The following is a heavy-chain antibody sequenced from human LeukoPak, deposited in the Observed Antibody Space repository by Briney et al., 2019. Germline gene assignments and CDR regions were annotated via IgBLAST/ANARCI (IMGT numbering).Heavy chain of an antibody. J-gene: IGHJ5*02. D-gene: IGHD2-15*01. CDR1: GFTFSSFE. CDR2: ISSSGSTI. V-gene: IGHV3-48*03. CDR3: AKAGGYCSGGSCYSFPWFDP. Sequence: GGSLRLSCVASGFTFSSFEMNWVRQAPGTGLEWLSYISSSGSTIYYADSVKGRFTISRDNAKNSLYLQMNSLRAEDTAVYYCAKAGGYCSGGSCYSFPWFDPWGQGTLVTVSS.